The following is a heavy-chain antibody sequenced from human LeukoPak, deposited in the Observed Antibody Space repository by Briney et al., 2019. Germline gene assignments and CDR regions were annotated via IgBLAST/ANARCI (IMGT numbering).Heavy chain of an antibody. Sequence: SETLSLTCTVSGGSISSYYWSWIRQPPGKGLEWIGYIYYSGSTNYNPSLKSRVTISVDTSKNQFSLKPSSVTAADTAVYYCARGGAARRGGLYYFDYWGQGTLVTVSS. CDR1: GGSISSYY. CDR3: ARGGAARRGGLYYFDY. CDR2: IYYSGST. V-gene: IGHV4-59*01. D-gene: IGHD6-6*01. J-gene: IGHJ4*02.